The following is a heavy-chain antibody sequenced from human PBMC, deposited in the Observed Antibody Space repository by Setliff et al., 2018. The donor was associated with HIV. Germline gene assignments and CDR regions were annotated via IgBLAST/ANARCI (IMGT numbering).Heavy chain of an antibody. CDR2: ISHSGTT. Sequence: SETLSLTCTVSGASIRGSDYFWDWVRQPPGRGLAWIGSISHSGTTFYNASLKSRVTISVDTSRNRFFLKLTSVTAADTAVYYCGAGSNYDDSGYYSPYFDYWGQGALVTVSS. J-gene: IGHJ4*02. V-gene: IGHV4-39*01. D-gene: IGHD3-3*01. CDR1: GASIRGSDYF. CDR3: GAGSNYDDSGYYSPYFDY.